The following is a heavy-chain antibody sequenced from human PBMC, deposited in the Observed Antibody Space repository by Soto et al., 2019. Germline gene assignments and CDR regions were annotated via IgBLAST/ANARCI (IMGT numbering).Heavy chain of an antibody. CDR1: GYTFTSYY. CDR3: ARDQIVVPAAIDGMDV. D-gene: IGHD2-2*02. J-gene: IGHJ6*02. Sequence: ASVKVSCKASGYTFTSYYMHWVRQAPGQGLEWMGIINPSGGSTSYAQKFQGRVTMTRDTSTSTVYMELSSLRSEDTAVYYCARDQIVVPAAIDGMDVWGQGPTVTVPS. CDR2: INPSGGST. V-gene: IGHV1-46*01.